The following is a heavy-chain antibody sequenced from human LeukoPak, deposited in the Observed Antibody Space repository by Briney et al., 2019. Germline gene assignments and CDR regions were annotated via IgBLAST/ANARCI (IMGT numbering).Heavy chain of an antibody. J-gene: IGHJ4*02. CDR1: GYSISSGLY. V-gene: IGHV4-38-2*01. D-gene: IGHD1-7*01. CDR3: ARHVSFGNYYFDS. CDR2: VFHSGKT. Sequence: SETLSLTCAVSGYSISSGLYWAWIRQPPGKGLEWIGSVFHSGKTSYNSSLKSRVTMSADTSKNQFSLRLRSVTAADTAVYYCARHVSFGNYYFDSWGQGTPFTVSS.